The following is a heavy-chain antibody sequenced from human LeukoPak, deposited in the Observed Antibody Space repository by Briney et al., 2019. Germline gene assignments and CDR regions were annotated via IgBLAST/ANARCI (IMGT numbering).Heavy chain of an antibody. CDR3: AKSAGVATIYFDS. J-gene: IGHJ4*02. V-gene: IGHV3-23*01. Sequence: GGSLRLSCTASGFAFSSYAMAWVRQAPGKGLEGVAAIGSDYDRVHEDSVKGRFNISRDNSKSTLYLQMDNLRAEDTAVYFCAKSAGVATIYFDSWGQGALVTVSS. D-gene: IGHD5-12*01. CDR2: IGSDYDR. CDR1: GFAFSSYA.